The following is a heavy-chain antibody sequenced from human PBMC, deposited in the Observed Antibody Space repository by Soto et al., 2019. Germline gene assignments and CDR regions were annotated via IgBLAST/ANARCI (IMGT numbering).Heavy chain of an antibody. Sequence: QVELVQSGAEEKKPGASVKVSCKASGYTFTGYAMHWVRQAPGQRLEWMGWINAGNGNTKSSQKFQGRVTITRDTAASTAYMELSSLRSEDTAVYYCARAVAVAADFDYWGQGTLVTVSS. CDR1: GYTFTGYA. J-gene: IGHJ4*02. D-gene: IGHD6-19*01. CDR3: ARAVAVAADFDY. V-gene: IGHV1-3*05. CDR2: INAGNGNT.